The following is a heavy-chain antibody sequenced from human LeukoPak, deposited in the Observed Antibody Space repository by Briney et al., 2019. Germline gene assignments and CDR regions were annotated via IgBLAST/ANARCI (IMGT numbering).Heavy chain of an antibody. CDR1: CGSFRGTY. Sequence: SETLSLTCAVYCGSFRGTYWGSIRQPPGKGLEWNGEINHSGSTNYNPSIKSRVTISVDTSTNQFSLKLSSVTGADPGVYYCARGQTKTRRVPAAIHRRYYYYYIDGWGKETTVTVSS. CDR2: INHSGST. D-gene: IGHD2-2*02. V-gene: IGHV4-34*01. CDR3: ARGQTKTRRVPAAIHRRYYYYYIDG. J-gene: IGHJ6*03.